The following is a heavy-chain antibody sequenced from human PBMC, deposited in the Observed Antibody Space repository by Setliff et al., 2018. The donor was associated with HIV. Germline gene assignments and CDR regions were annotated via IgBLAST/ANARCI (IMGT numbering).Heavy chain of an antibody. Sequence: PSETLSLTCTVSGGSISSGDYYWTWIRQPAGKGLQWIGSVYNSGITFKNPSLKSRVTISVDRSGNQFSLRLTSVTAADTAVYYCATCRHRPSNWFDPWGQGTVVTVSS. CDR2: VYNSGIT. J-gene: IGHJ5*02. CDR1: GGSISSGDYY. CDR3: ATCRHRPSNWFDP. V-gene: IGHV4-39*07.